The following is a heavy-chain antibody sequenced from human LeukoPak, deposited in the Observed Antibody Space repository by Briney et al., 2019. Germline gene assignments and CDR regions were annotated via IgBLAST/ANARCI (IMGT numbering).Heavy chain of an antibody. CDR3: ARDLRGSYDY. J-gene: IGHJ4*02. CDR1: GYTFTGNY. Sequence: ASVKVSCKASGYTFTGNYIHWVRQAPGQGLEWMGLINPSSGGTNYAQEFQGRVTMTRDTSISTAYMELSRLRSDDTAVYYCARDLRGSYDYWGQGTLFTVSS. V-gene: IGHV1-2*02. D-gene: IGHD1-26*01. CDR2: INPSSGGT.